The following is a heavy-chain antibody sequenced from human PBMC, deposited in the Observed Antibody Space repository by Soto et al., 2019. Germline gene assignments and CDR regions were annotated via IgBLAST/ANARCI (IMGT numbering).Heavy chain of an antibody. CDR1: GGSISSGGYY. J-gene: IGHJ6*02. Sequence: SDTLSLTSTVSGGSISSGGYYWSWLRQHPGKGLEWIGYIYYSGSTYYNPSLKSRVTISVDTSKNQFSLKLSSVTAADTAVYYCARVCGGDCHYGMDVWGQGTTVT. V-gene: IGHV4-31*03. D-gene: IGHD2-21*02. CDR2: IYYSGST. CDR3: ARVCGGDCHYGMDV.